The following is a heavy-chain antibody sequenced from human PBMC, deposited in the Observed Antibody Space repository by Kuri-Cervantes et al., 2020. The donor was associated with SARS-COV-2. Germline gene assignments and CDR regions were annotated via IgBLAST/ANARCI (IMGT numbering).Heavy chain of an antibody. CDR1: GFTFDDYA. D-gene: IGHD1-1*01. V-gene: IGHV3-43D*04. CDR3: VRDGDHWNFDY. Sequence: GESLKISCAASGFTFDDYAMHWVRQAPGKGLEWVSLISWDGGSTYYADSVKGRFTLSRDNAKNMLFLQMNSLRAEDTAVYYCVRDGDHWNFDYWGQGTQVTVSS. J-gene: IGHJ4*02. CDR2: ISWDGGST.